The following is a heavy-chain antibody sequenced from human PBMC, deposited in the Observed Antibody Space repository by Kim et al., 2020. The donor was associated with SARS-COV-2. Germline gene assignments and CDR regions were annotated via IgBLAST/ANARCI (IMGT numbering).Heavy chain of an antibody. V-gene: IGHV4-59*13. J-gene: IGHJ6*02. Sequence: SETLSLTCTVSGGSISSYYWSWIRQPPGKGLEWIGYIYYSGSTNYNPALKSRVTIAVDTSKNQSSLKLSSVTAADTAVYYCARGLVVVVPAAIYNYYYGMVVGPQGTTVTVSS. CDR3: ARGLVVVVPAAIYNYYYGMVV. D-gene: IGHD2-2*01. CDR2: IYYSGST. CDR1: GGSISSYY.